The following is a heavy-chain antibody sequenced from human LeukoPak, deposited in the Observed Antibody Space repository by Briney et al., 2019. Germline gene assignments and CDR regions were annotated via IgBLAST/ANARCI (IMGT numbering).Heavy chain of an antibody. CDR1: GYSISSGYY. D-gene: IGHD1-26*01. CDR3: ASGSYYFDY. J-gene: IGHJ4*02. CDR2: IYHSGST. V-gene: IGHV4-38-2*01. Sequence: SETLSLTCAGSGYSISSGYYWGWIRQPPGKGLEWIGSIYHSGSTYYNPSLKSRVTISVDTSKNQFSLKLSSVTAADTAVYYCASGSYYFDYWGQGTLVTVSS.